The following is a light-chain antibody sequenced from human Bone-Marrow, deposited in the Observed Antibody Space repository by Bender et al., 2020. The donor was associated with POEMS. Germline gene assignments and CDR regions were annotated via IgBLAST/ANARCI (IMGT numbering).Light chain of an antibody. CDR2: VNSDGSH. Sequence: QPVVTQSPSASASLGASVKLTCSLSSGYSSYAIAWHQQQPEKGPRYLMKVNSDGSHTKGDGIPDRFSGSSSGAERFLIISSLQSEDEADYYCQTWGTGILIFGTGTQVTVL. CDR3: QTWGTGILI. J-gene: IGLJ1*01. V-gene: IGLV4-69*01. CDR1: SGYSSYA.